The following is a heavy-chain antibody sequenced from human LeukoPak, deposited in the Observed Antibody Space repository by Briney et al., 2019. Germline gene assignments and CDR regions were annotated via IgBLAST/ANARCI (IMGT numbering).Heavy chain of an antibody. Sequence: GGSLRLSCAASGFNLRGHWMSSVRQAPGRGVEGVAHKNQDGSERLYVDSVKGRFTISRDNAKNSLYLQMNSLRDEDTAVYYCVTKGDDSRISAHDFWGQGSQVTVSS. J-gene: IGHJ4*02. CDR1: GFNLRGHW. V-gene: IGHV3-7*01. CDR2: KNQDGSER. CDR3: VTKGDDSRISAHDF. D-gene: IGHD4-11*01.